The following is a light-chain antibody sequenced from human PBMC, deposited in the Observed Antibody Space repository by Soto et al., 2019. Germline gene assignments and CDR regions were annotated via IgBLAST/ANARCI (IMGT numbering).Light chain of an antibody. CDR1: QSVARY. CDR2: DAS. V-gene: IGKV3-11*01. Sequence: VLTQSPAILSLSPGERATLSCRASQSVARYLAWYQQKPGHSPRLLIYDASNRAPGIPARFSGGGSGTDFTLTISSLEPEDFATYYCQHRSNRPLMLTFGQGTKLEI. J-gene: IGKJ2*01. CDR3: QHRSNRPLMLT.